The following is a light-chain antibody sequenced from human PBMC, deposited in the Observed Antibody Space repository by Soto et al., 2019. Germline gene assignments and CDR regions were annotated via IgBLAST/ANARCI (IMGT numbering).Light chain of an antibody. J-gene: IGKJ1*01. CDR3: QQYGTSPPT. CDR1: QSVSSSY. V-gene: IGKV3-20*01. Sequence: EIVLTQSPGTLSLSPGERATLSRRASQSVSSSYLAWYQQKPGQAPRLLIYGASSRATGIPDRFSGSGSGTDFTLTISRLEPEDFAVYNCQQYGTSPPTFGQGTKVDIK. CDR2: GAS.